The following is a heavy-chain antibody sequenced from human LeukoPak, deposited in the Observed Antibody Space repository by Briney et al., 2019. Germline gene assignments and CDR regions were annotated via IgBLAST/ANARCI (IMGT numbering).Heavy chain of an antibody. Sequence: GRSLRLSCAASGFTFSSYGMHWVRQAPGKGLEWVAVIWYDGSNKYYADSVKGRFTISRDNSKNTLYLQMTSLRAEDTAVYYCARANYDILTGHKRDYFDYWGQGTLVTVSS. CDR2: IWYDGSNK. CDR1: GFTFSSYG. D-gene: IGHD3-9*01. CDR3: ARANYDILTGHKRDYFDY. V-gene: IGHV3-33*01. J-gene: IGHJ4*02.